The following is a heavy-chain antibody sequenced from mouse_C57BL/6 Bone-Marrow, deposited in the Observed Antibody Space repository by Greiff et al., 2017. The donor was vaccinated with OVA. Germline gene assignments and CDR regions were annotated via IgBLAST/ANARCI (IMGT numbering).Heavy chain of an antibody. Sequence: VQLPQSGPELVKPGASVQFSCKASGFTFTSYYMHWVKQRPGQGLEWIGWIYPGSGNTKYNEKFKGKATLTADTSSSTAYMQLSSLTSEDSAVYYGERARDYYGSGDCDYEGWGKGITVT. V-gene: IGHV1-66*01. CDR2: IYPGSGNT. CDR3: ERARDYYGSGDCDYEG. D-gene: IGHD1-1*01. CDR1: GFTFTSYY. J-gene: IGHJ4*01.